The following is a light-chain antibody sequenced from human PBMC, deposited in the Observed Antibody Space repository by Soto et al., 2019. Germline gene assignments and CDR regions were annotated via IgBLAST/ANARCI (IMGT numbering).Light chain of an antibody. CDR2: DAS. V-gene: IGKV1-5*01. J-gene: IGKJ2*01. Sequence: DIQMTQSPSTLSASVGDRVTITCRASQSISSWLAWYQQKPGQAPKLLIYDASSLESGVPSRFSGSGSGTEFTLTISSLQADDFATYYCQQYNSYSPYTFGQGTKLEI. CDR3: QQYNSYSPYT. CDR1: QSISSW.